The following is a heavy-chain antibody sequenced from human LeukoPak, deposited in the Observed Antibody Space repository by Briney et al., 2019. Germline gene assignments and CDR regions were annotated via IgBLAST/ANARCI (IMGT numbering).Heavy chain of an antibody. D-gene: IGHD2-2*01. Sequence: ASVKVSCKASGYTFTDCYMHWVRQAPGQGFEWMGWINPNDGDTNYAQKFRGRVTMTRDTSISTAHMEVSRLRSDDTAVYYCARAKFLYCSSSTCLFDYWGQGTLVTVSS. V-gene: IGHV1-2*02. CDR1: GYTFTDCY. J-gene: IGHJ4*02. CDR2: INPNDGDT. CDR3: ARAKFLYCSSSTCLFDY.